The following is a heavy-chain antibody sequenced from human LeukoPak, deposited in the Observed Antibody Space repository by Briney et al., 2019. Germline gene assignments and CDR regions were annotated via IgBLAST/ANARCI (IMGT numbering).Heavy chain of an antibody. CDR3: ASYDSGTGGLDY. D-gene: IGHD3-10*01. J-gene: IGHJ4*02. V-gene: IGHV3-48*03. CDR2: IDISGNTI. Sequence: GSLRLSCAASGFSFSDYEMNWVRQAPGKGLEWLSHIDISGNTIHYADSVEGRFTISRDNAKNSVYLQMNSLRAEDTAVYYCASYDSGTGGLDYWGQGTLVTVSS. CDR1: GFSFSDYE.